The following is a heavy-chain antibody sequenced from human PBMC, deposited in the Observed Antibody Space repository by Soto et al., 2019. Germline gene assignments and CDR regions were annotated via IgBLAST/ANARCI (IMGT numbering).Heavy chain of an antibody. CDR2: ISAYNGNT. Sequence: ASVKVSCKASGYTFTSYGISWVRQAPGQGLEWMGWISAYNGNTNYAQKLQGRVTMTTDTSTSTAYMELRSLRSDDTAVYYCARDFFSHTPVRGVLNHYFDPWGQGPLVTVSS. CDR3: ARDFFSHTPVRGVLNHYFDP. D-gene: IGHD3-10*01. J-gene: IGHJ4*02. CDR1: GYTFTSYG. V-gene: IGHV1-18*01.